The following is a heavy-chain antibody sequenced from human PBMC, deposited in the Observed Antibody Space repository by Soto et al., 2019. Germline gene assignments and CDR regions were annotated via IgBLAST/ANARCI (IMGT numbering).Heavy chain of an antibody. J-gene: IGHJ3*02. CDR1: GFTFSSYS. CDR3: ARGLLYDILTGYTHVAFES. D-gene: IGHD3-9*01. V-gene: IGHV3-48*01. Sequence: PGGSLRLSCAASGFTFSSYSMNWVRQAPGKGLEWVSYISSSSSTIYYADSVKGRFTISRDNAKNSLYLQMNSLRAEDTAVYYCARGLLYDILTGYTHVAFESGGQGTMVTVSS. CDR2: ISSSSSTI.